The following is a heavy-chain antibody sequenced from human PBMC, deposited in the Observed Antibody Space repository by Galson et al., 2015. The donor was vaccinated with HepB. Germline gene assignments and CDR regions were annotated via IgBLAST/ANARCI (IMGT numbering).Heavy chain of an antibody. Sequence: SVKVSCKASGGTFSSYAISWVRQAPGQGLEWMGGIIPIFGIANYAQKFQGRVTITADESTSTAYMELSSLRSEDTAVYYCARGYGVVPAAYGYYYGMDVWGQGTTVTVSS. J-gene: IGHJ6*02. V-gene: IGHV1-69*13. D-gene: IGHD2-2*01. CDR3: ARGYGVVPAAYGYYYGMDV. CDR1: GGTFSSYA. CDR2: IIPIFGIA.